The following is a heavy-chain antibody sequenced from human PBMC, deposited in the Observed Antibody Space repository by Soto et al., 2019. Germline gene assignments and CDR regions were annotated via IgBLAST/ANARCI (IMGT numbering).Heavy chain of an antibody. CDR2: TIPELGTS. D-gene: IGHD4-17*01. J-gene: IGHJ4*02. Sequence: SVKVSCKAPGGFNNYAVSWVRQAPGQGLEWMGVTIPELGTSNYAQRLQGRVTITVDKATNTAYLNLTTLTSEDTAIYYCARTSMTRIDYWGQGTLVTVPS. CDR3: ARTSMTRIDY. CDR1: GGFNNYA. V-gene: IGHV1-69*10.